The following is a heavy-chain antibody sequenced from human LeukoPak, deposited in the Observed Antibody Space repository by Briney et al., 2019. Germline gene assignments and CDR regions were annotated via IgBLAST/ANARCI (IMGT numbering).Heavy chain of an antibody. V-gene: IGHV3-30*01. CDR2: ISYDGSNK. J-gene: IGHJ6*03. D-gene: IGHD4-11*01. Sequence: GRSLRLSCAASGFTFSSYAMPWVRQAPGKGLEWVAVISYDGSNKYYADSVKGRFTISRDNSKNTLYLQMNSLRAEDTAVYYCARSRYDYSNYVYYYYYMDVWGKGTTVTVSS. CDR1: GFTFSSYA. CDR3: ARSRYDYSNYVYYYYYMDV.